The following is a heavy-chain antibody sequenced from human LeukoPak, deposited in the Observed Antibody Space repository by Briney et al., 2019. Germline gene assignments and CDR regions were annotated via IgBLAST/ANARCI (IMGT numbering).Heavy chain of an antibody. CDR2: IKQDGSEK. V-gene: IGHV3-7*01. CDR3: ARDAGPYGSGSYSRY. D-gene: IGHD3-10*01. CDR1: GFTFSSYW. J-gene: IGHJ4*02. Sequence: GGSLRLSCAASGFTFSSYWTSWVRQAPGKGLEWVANIKQDGSEKYYVDSVKGRFTISRDNAKNSLYLQMNSLRAEDTAVYYCARDAGPYGSGSYSRYWGQGTLVTVSS.